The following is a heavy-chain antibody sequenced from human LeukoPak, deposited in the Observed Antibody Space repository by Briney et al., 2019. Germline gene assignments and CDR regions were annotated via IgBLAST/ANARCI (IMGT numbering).Heavy chain of an antibody. Sequence: SETLSLTCAVSGYSISSDYYWGWIRQPPGKGLGWIGSIYHSGTTYYNPSLKSRVTISVDTSKNQFSLKLSSVTAADTAVYYCARHLNSIFGVVTPDYWGQGTLVTVSS. CDR1: GYSISSDYY. CDR2: IYHSGTT. J-gene: IGHJ4*02. V-gene: IGHV4-38-2*01. CDR3: ARHLNSIFGVVTPDY. D-gene: IGHD3-3*01.